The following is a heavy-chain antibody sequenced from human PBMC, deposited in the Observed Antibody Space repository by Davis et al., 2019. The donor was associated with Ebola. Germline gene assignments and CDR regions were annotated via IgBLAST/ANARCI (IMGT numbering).Heavy chain of an antibody. CDR1: GFTFSDYY. V-gene: IGHV3-23*01. Sequence: GESLKISCAASGFTFSDYYMSWIRQAPGKGLEWVAGVTASGGVTDYADSVKGRFTISRDNSKNTLFLQMSNLRVEDTAVYYCAKKGGDSRTFDFWGQGTLLTVSS. CDR3: AKKGGDSRTFDF. J-gene: IGHJ4*02. D-gene: IGHD4-17*01. CDR2: VTASGGVT.